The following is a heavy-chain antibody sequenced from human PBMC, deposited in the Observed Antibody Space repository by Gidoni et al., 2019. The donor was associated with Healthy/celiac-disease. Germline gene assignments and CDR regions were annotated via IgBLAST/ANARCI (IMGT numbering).Heavy chain of an antibody. D-gene: IGHD5-12*01. CDR3: ARGGSGYDLRYNWFDP. CDR2: IIPILGTA. J-gene: IGHJ5*02. V-gene: IGHV1-69*01. Sequence: QVQLVHAGADVKKPGSSLKVSCKAYRGPFRSSAISWVRQAPGQGLEWMGGIIPILGTANYAQKFQGRVTITADESTSTAYMELSSLRSEDTAVYYCARGGSGYDLRYNWFDPWGQGTLVTVSS. CDR1: RGPFRSSA.